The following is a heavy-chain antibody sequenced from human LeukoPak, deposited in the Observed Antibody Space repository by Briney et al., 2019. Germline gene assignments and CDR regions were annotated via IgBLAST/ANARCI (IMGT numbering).Heavy chain of an antibody. CDR2: IYYSGST. D-gene: IGHD3-3*01. J-gene: IGHJ4*02. Sequence: GSLRLSCAASGFTFSDYYMSWIRQPPGKGLEWIGSIYYSGSTYYNPSLKSRVTISVDTSKNQFSLKLSSVTAADTAVYYCARHDRTIFGVVNDYWGQGTLVTVSS. V-gene: IGHV4-39*01. CDR1: GFTFSDYY. CDR3: ARHDRTIFGVVNDY.